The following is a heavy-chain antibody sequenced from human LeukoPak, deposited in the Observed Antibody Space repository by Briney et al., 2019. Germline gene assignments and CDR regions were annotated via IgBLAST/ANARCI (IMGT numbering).Heavy chain of an antibody. J-gene: IGHJ5*02. D-gene: IGHD6-13*01. CDR2: INPSGGST. Sequence: VSVKVSCKASGYTFTRYYIHWVRQAPGQGLEWMGIINPSGGSTSYAQKFQGRVTMTRDMSTSTVYMELSSLRSEDTAVYYCARAGYSSPRGWLDPWGQGTLVTVSS. V-gene: IGHV1-46*01. CDR3: ARAGYSSPRGWLDP. CDR1: GYTFTRYY.